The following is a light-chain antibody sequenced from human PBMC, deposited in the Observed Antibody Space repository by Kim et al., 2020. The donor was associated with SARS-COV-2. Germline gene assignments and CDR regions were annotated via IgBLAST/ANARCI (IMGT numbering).Light chain of an antibody. V-gene: IGKV3-20*01. Sequence: SPGESTTLYCRASQSVSSTYLAWYQQKPGQAPRLLIYGASSRATGIPDRFSGSGSGTDFTLTISRLEPEDFAVYYCQQYESPPMYTFGQGTKLEI. J-gene: IGKJ2*01. CDR2: GAS. CDR1: QSVSSTY. CDR3: QQYESPPMYT.